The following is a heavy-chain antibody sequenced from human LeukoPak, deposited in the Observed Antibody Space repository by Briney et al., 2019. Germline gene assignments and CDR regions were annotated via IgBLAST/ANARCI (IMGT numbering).Heavy chain of an antibody. Sequence: GSGPTLVNPTETLTLTCTVSGFSLSNARMGVSWIRQPPGKALEWLAHIFSNDEKSYSTPLKSRLTISKDTSKSQVVLTMTNMDPVDTATYYCARIITMVRGVIVFDYWGQETLVTVSS. CDR1: GFSLSNARMG. D-gene: IGHD3-10*01. J-gene: IGHJ4*02. CDR3: ARIITMVRGVIVFDY. CDR2: IFSNDEK. V-gene: IGHV2-26*01.